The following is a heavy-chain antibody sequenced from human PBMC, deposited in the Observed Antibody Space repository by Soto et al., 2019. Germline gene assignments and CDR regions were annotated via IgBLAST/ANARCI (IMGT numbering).Heavy chain of an antibody. Sequence: ASVKVSCKASGYTFTSYGISWVRQAPGQGLEWMGWISAYNGNTNYAQKLQGRVTMTTDTSTSTAYMELRSLRSDDTAVYYCARDSGAAPLVVVVADFDYWGQGTLVTVSS. CDR1: GYTFTSYG. V-gene: IGHV1-18*01. CDR2: ISAYNGNT. J-gene: IGHJ4*02. D-gene: IGHD2-15*01. CDR3: ARDSGAAPLVVVVADFDY.